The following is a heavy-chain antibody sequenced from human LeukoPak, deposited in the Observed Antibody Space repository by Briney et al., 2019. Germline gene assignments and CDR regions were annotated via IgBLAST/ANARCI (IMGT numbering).Heavy chain of an antibody. CDR2: ITSSSNI. Sequence: GGTLRLSCAASGFTFSSYSMNWVRQAPGKGLEWVSHITSSSNIYYADSVKGRFTISRDNSKNTLYLQMNSLRAEDTAVYYCAKVGSAYNWNFRYYYYMDVWGKGTTVTVSS. J-gene: IGHJ6*03. D-gene: IGHD1-20*01. CDR1: GFTFSSYS. V-gene: IGHV3-48*01. CDR3: AKVGSAYNWNFRYYYYMDV.